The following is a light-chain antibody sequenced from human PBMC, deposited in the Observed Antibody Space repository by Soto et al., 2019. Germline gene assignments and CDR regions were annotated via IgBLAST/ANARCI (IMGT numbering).Light chain of an antibody. J-gene: IGKJ1*01. CDR2: WAS. V-gene: IGKV4-1*01. CDR3: QQYYSAPLA. Sequence: DIVMTHSPDSLAASVAERATSRFTSTQNVLHSSKNKDSFACYQQKPGQPPQLLLSWASIRESGVPDRFSGSGSGTDFTLTISSLQAEDVAVYYCQQYYSAPLAFGQGTKVDIK. CDR1: QNVLHSSKNKDS.